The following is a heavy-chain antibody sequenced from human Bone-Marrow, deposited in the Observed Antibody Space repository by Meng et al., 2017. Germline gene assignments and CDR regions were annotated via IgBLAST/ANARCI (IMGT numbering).Heavy chain of an antibody. CDR2: IIDSDGGA. CDR1: GFTFINYG. Sequence: GGSLRLSCAASGFTFINYGMTWVRQAPGKGLERVSIIDSDGGAYYADSVKGRFTISRDNSKNTVYLQMNSLRAEDTAVYYCANGRSADYWGQGTLVTVPS. CDR3: ANGRSADY. J-gene: IGHJ4*02. D-gene: IGHD1-1*01. V-gene: IGHV3-23*01.